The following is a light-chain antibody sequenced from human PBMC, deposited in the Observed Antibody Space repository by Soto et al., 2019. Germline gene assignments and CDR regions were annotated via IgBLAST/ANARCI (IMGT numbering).Light chain of an antibody. J-gene: IGKJ1*01. CDR1: QSVVYSRDGIAY. V-gene: IGKV2-30*01. Sequence: DVVMTQSPLSLPVTLGQSASISCSSSQSVVYSRDGIAYLSWFQQRPGQSPRRLIYKASKRDSGVPDRFGGSGSGTDFTLTIRRVEAEDVGVYYCMQGTHWPPTFGRGTKVEFK. CDR3: MQGTHWPPT. CDR2: KAS.